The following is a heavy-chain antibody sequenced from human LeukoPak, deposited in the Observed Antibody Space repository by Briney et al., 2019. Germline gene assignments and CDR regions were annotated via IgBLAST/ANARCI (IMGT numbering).Heavy chain of an antibody. Sequence: GGSLRLSCATSQFKFNNYGMTWVRQAPGKGLEWVSSITASGSRAQYADSVKGRFTISRENSKSTLYLQMDSLRAEDTAVYYCAKFNYYDSIGYQGHFFDYWGQGTLVIVSS. D-gene: IGHD3-22*01. CDR3: AKFNYYDSIGYQGHFFDY. V-gene: IGHV3-23*01. CDR1: QFKFNNYG. CDR2: ITASGSRA. J-gene: IGHJ4*02.